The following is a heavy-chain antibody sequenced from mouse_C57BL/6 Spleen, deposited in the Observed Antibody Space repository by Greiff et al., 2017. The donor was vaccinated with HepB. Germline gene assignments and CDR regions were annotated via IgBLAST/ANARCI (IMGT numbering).Heavy chain of an antibody. J-gene: IGHJ2*01. CDR3: ARQGTGKHFDY. CDR1: GFTFSSYG. D-gene: IGHD4-1*01. V-gene: IGHV5-6*01. CDR2: ISSGGSYT. Sequence: EVMLVESGGDLVKPGGSLKLSCAASGFTFSSYGMSWVRQTPDKRLEWVATISSGGSYTYYPDSVKGRFTISRDNAKNTLYLQMSSLKSEDTAMYYCARQGTGKHFDYWGQGTTLTVSS.